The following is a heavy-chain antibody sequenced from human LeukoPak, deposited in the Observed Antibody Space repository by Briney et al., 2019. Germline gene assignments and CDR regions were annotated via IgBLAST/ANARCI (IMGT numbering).Heavy chain of an antibody. CDR1: GFTFSSYA. V-gene: IGHV3-43*02. J-gene: IGHJ4*02. CDR3: AKVKLGQDFGIAAALDY. D-gene: IGHD6-13*01. Sequence: GGSLGLSCAASGFTFSSYAMSWVRQAPGKGLEWVSLISGDGGSTYYADSVKGRFTISRDNSKNSLYLQMNSLRTEDTALYYCAKVKLGQDFGIAAALDYWGQGTLVTVSS. CDR2: ISGDGGST.